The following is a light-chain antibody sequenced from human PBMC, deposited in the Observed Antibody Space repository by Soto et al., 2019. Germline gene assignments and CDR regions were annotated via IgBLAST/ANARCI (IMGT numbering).Light chain of an antibody. CDR3: CSYAGSYTLV. CDR1: SSDVGRYKY. V-gene: IGLV2-11*01. J-gene: IGLJ2*01. Sequence: QSVLTQPRSVSGSPGQSVTISCIGTSSDVGRYKYVSWYQQHPGKVPKVLIYDVSQRPSGVPDRFSGSKSGNTASLTISGLQAEDEADYYCCSYAGSYTLVFGGGTKVTVL. CDR2: DVS.